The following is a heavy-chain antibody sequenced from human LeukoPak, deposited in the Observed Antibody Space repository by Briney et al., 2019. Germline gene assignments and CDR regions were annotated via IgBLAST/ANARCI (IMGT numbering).Heavy chain of an antibody. D-gene: IGHD2-2*01. CDR2: IIPILGIA. CDR3: ASPSNQLLLAFDI. J-gene: IGHJ3*02. CDR1: GGTFSSYA. V-gene: IGHV1-69*04. Sequence: VASVKVSCKASGGTFSSYAISWVRQAPGQGLEWMGRIIPILGIANYAQKFQGRVTITADKSTSTAYMELSSLRSEDTAVYYCASPSNQLLLAFDIWGQGTMVTVSS.